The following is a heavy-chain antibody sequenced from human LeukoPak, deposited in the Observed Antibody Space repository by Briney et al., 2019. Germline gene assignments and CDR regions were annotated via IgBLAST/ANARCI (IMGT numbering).Heavy chain of an antibody. J-gene: IGHJ5*02. CDR2: IGGRGSST. Sequence: PGGSLRLSCSASGFRFSDFTMTWVRQAPGKGPEWVSAIGGRGSSTCYADSVGGRFTISRDNSKDMVYLQMNSLKVEDTATYYCGKEGGAWGQGTKVTVSS. CDR1: GFRFSDFT. CDR3: GKEGGA. V-gene: IGHV3-23*01. D-gene: IGHD3-16*01.